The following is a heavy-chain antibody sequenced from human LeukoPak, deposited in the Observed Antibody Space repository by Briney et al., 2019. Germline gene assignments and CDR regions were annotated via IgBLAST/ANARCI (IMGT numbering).Heavy chain of an antibody. J-gene: IGHJ4*02. CDR3: AREGSGETYYYDSSGSGRPDY. V-gene: IGHV1-18*01. CDR1: GYTFTSYG. CDR2: ISAYNGNT. D-gene: IGHD3-22*01. Sequence: ASVKVSCKASGYTFTSYGISWVRQAPGQGLEWMGWISAYNGNTNYAQKLQGRVTMTTDTSTSTAYMELRSLRSDDTAVYYCAREGSGETYYYDSSGSGRPDYWGQGTLVTVSS.